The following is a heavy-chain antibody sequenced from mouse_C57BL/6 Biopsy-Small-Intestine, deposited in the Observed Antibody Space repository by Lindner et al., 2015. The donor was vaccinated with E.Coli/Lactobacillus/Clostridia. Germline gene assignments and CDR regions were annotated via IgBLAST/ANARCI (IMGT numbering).Heavy chain of an antibody. CDR2: ISSGSNTI. J-gene: IGHJ2*01. CDR3: ARGNYGGDYFGY. D-gene: IGHD1-1*02. V-gene: IGHV5-17*01. Sequence: VQLQESGGGLVKPGGSLKLSCVASGFTFSDYGMHWVRQAPEKGLQWIAQISSGSNTIFCADTVKGRFTISRDNVKRTLFLQMTSLRSEDTAMYYCARGNYGGDYFGYWGQGTTLTVSS. CDR1: GFTFSDYG.